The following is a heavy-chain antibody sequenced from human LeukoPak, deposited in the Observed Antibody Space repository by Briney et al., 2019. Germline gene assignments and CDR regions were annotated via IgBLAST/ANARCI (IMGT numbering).Heavy chain of an antibody. J-gene: IGHJ1*01. Sequence: SETLSLTCTVSGGSITGYYWTWIRQPPGKGLECIGYIYNSGSTKYNPSLESRVTISVDTSKNQFSLKLSSVTAADTAMYYCAGFFAGEYLQYWGRGTLVTVSS. CDR2: IYNSGST. D-gene: IGHD3-3*01. CDR3: AGFFAGEYLQY. V-gene: IGHV4-59*03. CDR1: GGSITGYY.